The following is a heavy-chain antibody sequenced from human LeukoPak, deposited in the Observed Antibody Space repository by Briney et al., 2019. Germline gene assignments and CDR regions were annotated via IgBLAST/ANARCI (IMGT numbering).Heavy chain of an antibody. CDR2: INHSGST. J-gene: IGHJ4*02. V-gene: IGHV4-34*01. D-gene: IGHD1-26*01. Sequence: SETLSLTCAVYGGSFSGYYWSWIRQPPGKGLEWIGEINHSGSTNYNPSLKSRVTISVDTSKNQFSLKLSSVTAADTAVYYCVRQGTVGEFDYWGQGTLVTVSS. CDR1: GGSFSGYY. CDR3: VRQGTVGEFDY.